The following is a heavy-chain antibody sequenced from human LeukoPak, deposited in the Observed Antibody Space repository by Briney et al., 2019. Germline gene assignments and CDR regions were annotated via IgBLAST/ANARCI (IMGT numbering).Heavy chain of an antibody. CDR2: INESGTPK. D-gene: IGHD3-10*01. Sequence: GGSLRLSCAASGFTFSASWMTWVRQAPGKGLDWVANINESGTPKNYVDSVRGRFTISRDNAEKSLYLQMTSLRAEDTAVYYCARDAGSNALDIWGQGTMVTVSS. V-gene: IGHV3-7*01. CDR3: ARDAGSNALDI. J-gene: IGHJ3*02. CDR1: GFTFSASW.